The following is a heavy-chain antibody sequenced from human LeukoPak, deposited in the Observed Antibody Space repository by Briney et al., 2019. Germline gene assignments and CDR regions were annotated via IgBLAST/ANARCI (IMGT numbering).Heavy chain of an antibody. J-gene: IGHJ4*02. CDR3: AVASSGWYVYFDY. Sequence: ASVKVSCKASGYTFTGYYMHWVRQAPGQGLEWMGWINPNSGGTNYAQKFQGRVTTTRDTSISTAYMELSRLRSDDTAVYYCAVASSGWYVYFDYWGQGTLVTVSS. V-gene: IGHV1-2*02. CDR1: GYTFTGYY. CDR2: INPNSGGT. D-gene: IGHD6-19*01.